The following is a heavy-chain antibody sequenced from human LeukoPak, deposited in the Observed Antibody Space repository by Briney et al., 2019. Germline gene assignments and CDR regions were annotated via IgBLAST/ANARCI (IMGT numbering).Heavy chain of an antibody. CDR3: ARLDSEYCSSTSSYKWFDP. V-gene: IGHV1-2*02. CDR2: INPNSGGT. D-gene: IGHD2-2*01. CDR1: GYTFTGYY. Sequence: ASVNVSCKASGYTFTGYYIYWVRQAPGQGLEWMGWINPNSGGTNYAQKFQGRVAMTRDTSVNTAYMELSRLRSDDTAVYYCARLDSEYCSSTSSYKWFDPWGQGTLVTVSS. J-gene: IGHJ5*02.